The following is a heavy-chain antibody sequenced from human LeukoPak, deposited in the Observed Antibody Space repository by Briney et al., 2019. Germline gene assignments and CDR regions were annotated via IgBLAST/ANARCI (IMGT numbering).Heavy chain of an antibody. J-gene: IGHJ4*02. CDR3: AKDAQRGFDYSNSLEY. V-gene: IGHV3-33*06. Sequence: GGSLRLSCAASGFTFSHYGMHWVRQAPGRGLEWVAVIWSDGSNKFYADSVKGRFTVSRDNSQNTVDLHMNILRAEDTAVYYCAKDAQRGFDYSNSLEYWGQGTLVTVSS. CDR1: GFTFSHYG. CDR2: IWSDGSNK. D-gene: IGHD4-11*01.